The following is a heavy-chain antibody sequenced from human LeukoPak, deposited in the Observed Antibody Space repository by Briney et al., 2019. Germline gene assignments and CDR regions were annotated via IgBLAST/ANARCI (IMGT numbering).Heavy chain of an antibody. CDR2: IYYSGST. CDR3: ARVLKQQLEDYYFDY. V-gene: IGHV4-39*07. Sequence: SETLSLTCTVSGGSISSSSYYWGWIRQPPGKGLEWIGSIYYSGSTYYNPSLKSRVTISVDTSKNQFSLKLSSVTAADTAVYYCARVLKQQLEDYYFDYWGQGTLVTVSS. J-gene: IGHJ4*02. D-gene: IGHD6-13*01. CDR1: GGSISSSSYY.